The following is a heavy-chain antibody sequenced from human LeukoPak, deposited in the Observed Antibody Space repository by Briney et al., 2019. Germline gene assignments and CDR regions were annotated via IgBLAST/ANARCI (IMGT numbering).Heavy chain of an antibody. D-gene: IGHD3-10*01. J-gene: IGHJ4*02. Sequence: SQTLSLTCTVSGGSISSGDYYWSRIRQPPGKGLEWIGYIYYSGSTYYNPSLKSRVTISVDTSKNQFSLKLSSVTAADTAVYYCARAQGFGELLVDYWGQGTLVTVSS. V-gene: IGHV4-30-4*01. CDR1: GGSISSGDYY. CDR2: IYYSGST. CDR3: ARAQGFGELLVDY.